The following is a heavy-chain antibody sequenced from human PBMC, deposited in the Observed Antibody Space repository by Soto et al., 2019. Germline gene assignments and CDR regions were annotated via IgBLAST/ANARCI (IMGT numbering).Heavy chain of an antibody. CDR3: AKGGAARLYYYYYMDV. CDR1: GFTFSSYG. CDR2: FSGGDGST. V-gene: IGHV3-23*01. J-gene: IGHJ6*03. Sequence: GGSLRLSCAASGFTFSSYGMSWVRQVPGKGLEWVSGFSGGDGSTYYADSVRGRFTISRDNSKSTLYLQMNSLRAEDTAVYYCAKGGAARLYYYYYMDVWGKGTTVTVSS. D-gene: IGHD6-6*01.